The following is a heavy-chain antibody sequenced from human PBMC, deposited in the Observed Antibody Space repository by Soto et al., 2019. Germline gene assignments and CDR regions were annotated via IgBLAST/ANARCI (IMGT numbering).Heavy chain of an antibody. Sequence: EVQVVESGGGLVQPGGSLRLSCAASGFSVSSQYMSWVREAPGKGLEWVSVIYTDGGRNYADAVKGRFTISRDNSENTLYLQMSSLRTDDTAMYYFVKDPWEYWGQGTLVTVSS. D-gene: IGHD1-26*01. J-gene: IGHJ4*02. CDR1: GFSVSSQY. V-gene: IGHV3-53*04. CDR3: VKDPWEY. CDR2: IYTDGGR.